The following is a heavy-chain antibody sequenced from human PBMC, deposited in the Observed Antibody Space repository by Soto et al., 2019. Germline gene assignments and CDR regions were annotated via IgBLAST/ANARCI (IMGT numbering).Heavy chain of an antibody. CDR2: IYHSGST. V-gene: IGHV4-31*03. CDR1: GGSISSGGYY. Sequence: ASETLSLTCTVSGGSISSGGYYWSWIRQHPGKGLEWIGYIYHSGSTYYNPSLKSRVTISVDTSKNQFSLKVSSVTAADTAVYYCGREEEGILNSFDPWGQGNLVTVAS. D-gene: IGHD5-18*01. J-gene: IGHJ5*02. CDR3: GREEEGILNSFDP.